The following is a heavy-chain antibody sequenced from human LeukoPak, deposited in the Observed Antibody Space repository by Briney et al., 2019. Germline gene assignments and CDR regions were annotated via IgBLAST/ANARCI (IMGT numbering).Heavy chain of an antibody. CDR3: ARAPGIAARQYYMDV. CDR2: IYSGGST. V-gene: IGHV3-53*01. Sequence: GGSLRLSCAASEFTVSSNYMSWVRQAPGKGLEWVSVIYSGGSTYYADSVRGRFTISRDNSKNALSLQMNSLRAEDTAVYYCARAPGIAARQYYMDVWGKGTTVTVSS. J-gene: IGHJ6*03. D-gene: IGHD6-6*01. CDR1: EFTVSSNY.